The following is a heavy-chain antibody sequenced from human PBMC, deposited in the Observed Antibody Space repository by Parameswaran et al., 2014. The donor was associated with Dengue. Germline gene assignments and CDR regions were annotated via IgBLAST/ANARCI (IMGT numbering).Heavy chain of an antibody. D-gene: IGHD3-3*01. CDR2: IRSKAYGGTT. CDR3: TRGSGGAYDFWSGYPY. Sequence: GESLKISCTASGFTFGDYAMSWFRQAPGKGLEWVGFIRSKAYGGTTEYAASVKGRFTISRDDSKSIAYLQMNSLKTEDTAVYYCTRGSGGAYDFWSGYPYWGQGTLVTVSS. V-gene: IGHV3-49*03. J-gene: IGHJ4*02. CDR1: GFTFGDYA.